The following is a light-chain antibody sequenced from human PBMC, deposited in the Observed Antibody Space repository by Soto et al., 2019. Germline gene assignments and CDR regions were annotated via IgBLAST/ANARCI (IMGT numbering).Light chain of an antibody. CDR2: GAS. V-gene: IGKV3-20*01. CDR3: KRYGYSPPVT. Sequence: EIVLTQSPGTLSLSPGERATLSCRASQSVTSCCLAWYQQKPGQAPRLLINGASSRATGIPDSFSASGSGTDFTLTISRLEPEDFAVYYCKRYGYSPPVTFGGGTKVEI. J-gene: IGKJ4*01. CDR1: QSVTSCC.